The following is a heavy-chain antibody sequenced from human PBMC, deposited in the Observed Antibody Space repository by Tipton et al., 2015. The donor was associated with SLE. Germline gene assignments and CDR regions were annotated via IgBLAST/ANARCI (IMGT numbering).Heavy chain of an antibody. D-gene: IGHD5-18*01. CDR1: GFTFTSYS. Sequence: SLRLSCAASGFTFTSYSMSWVRQAPGKGLEWVSGLSGSGSTTYYPDSVKGRLTISRDNSKKMVFLQINSLRAEDTALYYCAKNRGYTTPDFWGQGTPVSVSS. CDR2: LSGSGSTT. CDR3: AKNRGYTTPDF. J-gene: IGHJ4*02. V-gene: IGHV3-23*01.